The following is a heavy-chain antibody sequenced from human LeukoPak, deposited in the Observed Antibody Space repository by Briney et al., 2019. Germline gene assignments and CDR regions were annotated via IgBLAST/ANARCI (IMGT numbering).Heavy chain of an antibody. CDR2: IFYGGKT. CDR3: ARDGVIRGVLAFYYYYGMDV. J-gene: IGHJ6*02. V-gene: IGHV4-39*07. CDR1: GGSISTIDYH. Sequence: SETLSLTCTVSGGSISTIDYHWGWLRQSPGKALEWIGSIFYGGKTYYNPSLKSRVTISVDTSKNQFFLNVTSVTAADTAVYFCARDGVIRGVLAFYYYYGMDVWGPGATVAVSS. D-gene: IGHD3-10*01.